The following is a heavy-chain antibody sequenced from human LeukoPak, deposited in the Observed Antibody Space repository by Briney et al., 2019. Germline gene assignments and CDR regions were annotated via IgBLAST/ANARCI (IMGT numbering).Heavy chain of an antibody. CDR2: IYYSGST. CDR3: ARGEYCGGDCYPTFDY. CDR1: GGSISNYY. D-gene: IGHD2-21*02. V-gene: IGHV4-59*01. J-gene: IGHJ4*02. Sequence: SETLSLTCTVSGGSISNYYWSWIRQPPGKGLEWIGYIYYSGSTNYNPSLKSRVTISVDTSKNQFSLKLSSVTDADTAVYYCARGEYCGGDCYPTFDYWGQGTLVTVSS.